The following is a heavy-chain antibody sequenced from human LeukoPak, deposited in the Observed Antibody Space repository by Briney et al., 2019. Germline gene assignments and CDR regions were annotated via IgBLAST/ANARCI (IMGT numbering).Heavy chain of an antibody. J-gene: IGHJ4*02. D-gene: IGHD6-19*01. CDR1: GFTFSSYA. Sequence: GGSLRLSCAASGFTFSSYAMHWVRQAPGKGLEWVAVISYDGSNKYYADSVKGRFTISRDNSKNTLYLQMNSLRAEDTAVYYCARAAGYSSGWYEDYWGQGALVADSS. CDR2: ISYDGSNK. V-gene: IGHV3-30*14. CDR3: ARAAGYSSGWYEDY.